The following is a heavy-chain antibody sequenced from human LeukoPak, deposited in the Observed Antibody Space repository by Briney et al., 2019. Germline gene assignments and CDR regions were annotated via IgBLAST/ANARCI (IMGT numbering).Heavy chain of an antibody. J-gene: IGHJ4*02. CDR3: ARLFSGSYSSDYYFDY. D-gene: IGHD1-26*01. V-gene: IGHV1-69*04. CDR2: IIPILGIA. Sequence: ASVKVSCKASGGTFSSYAISWVRQAPGQGLEWMGRIIPILGIANYAQKFQGRVTITADKSTSTAYMELSSLRSEDTAVYYCARLFSGSYSSDYYFDYWGQGTLVTVSS. CDR1: GGTFSSYA.